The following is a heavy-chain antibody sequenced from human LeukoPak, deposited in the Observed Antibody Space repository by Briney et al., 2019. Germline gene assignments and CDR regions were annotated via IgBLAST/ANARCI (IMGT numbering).Heavy chain of an antibody. CDR1: GFNFRSYG. J-gene: IGHJ4*02. V-gene: IGHV3-48*04. CDR3: ARECLTCGGDSYDY. Sequence: PGGSLRLSCAASGFNFRSYGMHWVRQAPGKGLEWLSYIDGSGNSIYYADSVKGRFTISRDNAKSSLYLQMSSLRVDDTAVYYCARECLTCGGDSYDYWGQGALVTVSS. D-gene: IGHD2-21*01. CDR2: IDGSGNSI.